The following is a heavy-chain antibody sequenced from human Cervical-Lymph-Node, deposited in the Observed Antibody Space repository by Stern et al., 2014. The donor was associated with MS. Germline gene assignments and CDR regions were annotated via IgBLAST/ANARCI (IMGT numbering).Heavy chain of an antibody. V-gene: IGHV1-18*04. D-gene: IGHD3-22*01. CDR3: ARDQRYYDSSGYYYWYFDL. CDR2: ISAYNGNT. CDR1: GYTFTSYG. J-gene: IGHJ2*01. Sequence: QMQLVQSGAEVKKPGASVKVSCKASGYTFTSYGISWVRQAPGQGLEWMGWISAYNGNTNYAQKLQGRVTMTTDTSTSTAYMELRSLRSDDTAVYYCARDQRYYDSSGYYYWYFDLWGRGTLVTVSS.